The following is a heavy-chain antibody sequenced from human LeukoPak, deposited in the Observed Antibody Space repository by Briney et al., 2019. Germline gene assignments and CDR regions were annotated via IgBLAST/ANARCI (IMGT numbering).Heavy chain of an antibody. Sequence: TSETLSLTCTGSGGSISSYYWSWIRQPPGKGVKWIGYIYYSGSTNYNPSLKSRVTISVDTSKNQFSLKLSSVTAADTAVYYCARGPRLPIAALSGFDPWGQGTLVTVSS. CDR1: GGSISSYY. CDR2: IYYSGST. CDR3: ARGPRLPIAALSGFDP. D-gene: IGHD6-6*01. J-gene: IGHJ5*02. V-gene: IGHV4-59*01.